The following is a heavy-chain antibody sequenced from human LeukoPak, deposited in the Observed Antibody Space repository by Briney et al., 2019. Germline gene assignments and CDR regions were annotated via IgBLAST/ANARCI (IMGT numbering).Heavy chain of an antibody. Sequence: ASVKVSCKASGYTFTSYGISWVRQAPGQGLERMGWISAYNGNTNYAQKLQGRVTMTTDTSTSTAYMELRSLRSDDTAVYYCARERSPHYYDSSGYYQYYYGMDVWGQGTTVTVSS. CDR2: ISAYNGNT. D-gene: IGHD3-22*01. V-gene: IGHV1-18*01. J-gene: IGHJ6*02. CDR3: ARERSPHYYDSSGYYQYYYGMDV. CDR1: GYTFTSYG.